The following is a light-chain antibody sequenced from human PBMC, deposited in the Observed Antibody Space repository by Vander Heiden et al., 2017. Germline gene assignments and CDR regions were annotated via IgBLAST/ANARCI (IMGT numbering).Light chain of an antibody. CDR3: AAWDDSLTGWV. CDR2: DNN. CDR1: SSNIGRNT. J-gene: IGLJ3*02. Sequence: QSVLTQPPSASVTPGQKVPIPCSGSSSNIGRNTVNWYQQLPGTAPKVLIYDNNQRPSGIPDRFSGSKSGTSASLAISGPQSEDEADYYCAAWDDSLTGWVFGGGTKLSVL. V-gene: IGLV1-44*01.